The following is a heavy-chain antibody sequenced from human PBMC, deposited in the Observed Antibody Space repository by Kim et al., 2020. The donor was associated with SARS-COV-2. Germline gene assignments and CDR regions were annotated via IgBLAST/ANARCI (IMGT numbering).Heavy chain of an antibody. CDR3: ASLNPCFGSPFYYYEGMDG. CDR1: GGSISSYY. J-gene: IGHJ6*02. CDR2: ISYSGST. D-gene: IGHD2-15*01. V-gene: IGHV4-59*08. Sequence: SETLSLTCTVSGGSISSYYWSWIRQPPGKGLEWIGYISYSGSTNYNPSLKSRDTISVDTSKNQFSLKLSSVTAAYTAVYYCASLNPCFGSPFYYYEGMDGWGQRTTVTVSS.